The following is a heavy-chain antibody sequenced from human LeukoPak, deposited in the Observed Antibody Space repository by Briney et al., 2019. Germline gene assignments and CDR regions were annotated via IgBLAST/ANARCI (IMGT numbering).Heavy chain of an antibody. D-gene: IGHD2-21*01. CDR2: MNPNSCNT. J-gene: IGHJ4*02. V-gene: IGHV1-8*01. CDR1: GYTFTSYV. CDR3: ARGPDIYEVDY. Sequence: GASVKVSCMASGYTFTSYVINWVRPAPGGGLEWMGWMNPNSCNTGDAQKFQGRVTMTRNTSISTAYMELSSLRSEDTAVYYCARGPDIYEVDYWGQGTLVTVSS.